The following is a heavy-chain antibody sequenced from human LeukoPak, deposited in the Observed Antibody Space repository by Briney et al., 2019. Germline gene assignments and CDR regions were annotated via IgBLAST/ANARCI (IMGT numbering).Heavy chain of an antibody. Sequence: PSETLSLTCAVSGESFSGNFWTWIRQSPGKGLEWIGEIDNNGITNYNPSLKSRVTISVDTSKNQFSLKLSSVTAADTAVYYCARRGYVDEFWSGFRKVRAWFDPWGQGTLVTVSS. J-gene: IGHJ5*02. D-gene: IGHD3-3*01. CDR3: ARRGYVDEFWSGFRKVRAWFDP. CDR1: GESFSGNF. V-gene: IGHV4-34*01. CDR2: IDNNGIT.